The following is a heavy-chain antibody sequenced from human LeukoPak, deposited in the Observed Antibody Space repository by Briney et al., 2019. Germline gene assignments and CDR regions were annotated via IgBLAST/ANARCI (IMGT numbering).Heavy chain of an antibody. V-gene: IGHV3-21*04. CDR3: SRGLAELN. D-gene: IGHD3-10*01. CDR2: ISSSSSSYI. CDR1: GFTFSSYS. Sequence: KPGGSLRLSCAASGFTFSSYSMNWVRQAPGKGLEWVSCISSSSSSYIYYADSVKGRFTISRDNAKKSLYLQMNSLKPEDTALYYCSRGLAELNWGQGTLVTVSS. J-gene: IGHJ4*02.